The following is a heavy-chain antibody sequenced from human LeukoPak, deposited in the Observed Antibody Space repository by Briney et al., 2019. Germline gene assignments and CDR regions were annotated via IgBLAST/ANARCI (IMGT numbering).Heavy chain of an antibody. CDR2: ISSSSSYI. D-gene: IGHD3-3*01. J-gene: IGHJ4*02. CDR1: GFTFSSYS. V-gene: IGHV3-21*01. Sequence: PGGSLRLSCAASGFTFSSYSMNWVRQAPGKGLEWVSSISSSSSYIYYADSVKGRFTISRDNAKNSLYLQMNSLRAEDTAVYYCARVDYDFWSGYYTGGKETFDYWGQGTLVTVSS. CDR3: ARVDYDFWSGYYTGGKETFDY.